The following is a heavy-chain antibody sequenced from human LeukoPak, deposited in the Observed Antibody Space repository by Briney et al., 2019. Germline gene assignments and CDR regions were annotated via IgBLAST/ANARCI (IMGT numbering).Heavy chain of an antibody. Sequence: ASVKVSCKTSGYTFSAYYLHWVRQAPGQGLEWMGWINPSSGGTKYVQKFQGRVTMTRDTSISTGYMELSRLRSDDTAVYYCARPIRGSYVEDAFDMWGQGTMVTVSA. CDR3: ARPIRGSYVEDAFDM. CDR1: GYTFSAYY. CDR2: INPSSGGT. J-gene: IGHJ3*02. D-gene: IGHD1-26*01. V-gene: IGHV1-2*02.